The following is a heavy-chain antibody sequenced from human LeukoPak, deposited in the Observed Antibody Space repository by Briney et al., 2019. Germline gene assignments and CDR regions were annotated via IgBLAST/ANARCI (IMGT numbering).Heavy chain of an antibody. CDR1: GGSMSSYY. D-gene: IGHD2-21*01. CDR2: IYSSGST. Sequence: SETLSLTRTVSGGSMSSYYWSWIRQPAGKGLEWIGRIYSSGSTHYNPSLKSRVTMTVDTPKNQFSLKLSSVTAADTAVYYCARLFSYWYVDLWGRGTQVTVSS. V-gene: IGHV4-4*07. J-gene: IGHJ2*01. CDR3: ARLFSYWYVDL.